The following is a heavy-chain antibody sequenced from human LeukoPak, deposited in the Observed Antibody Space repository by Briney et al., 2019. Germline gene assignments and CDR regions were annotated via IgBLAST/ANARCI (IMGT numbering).Heavy chain of an antibody. J-gene: IGHJ6*03. V-gene: IGHV4-59*01. D-gene: IGHD2-2*01. Sequence: PSETLSLTCTVSGGSISSYYWSWIRQPPGKGLEWIGNIYYIGSTYYNPSLKSRVTISVDTSKNQFSLKLSSVIAADTAVYYCARTTEGYCSSASCFGFSYSYYMDVWGKGTTVTISS. CDR3: ARTTEGYCSSASCFGFSYSYYMDV. CDR1: GGSISSYY. CDR2: IYYIGST.